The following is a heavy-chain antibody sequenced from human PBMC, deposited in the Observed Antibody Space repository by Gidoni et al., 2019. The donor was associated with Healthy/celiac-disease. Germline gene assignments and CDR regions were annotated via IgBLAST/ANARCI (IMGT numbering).Heavy chain of an antibody. CDR3: AKDADSYDSSVYYGGTNWFDP. J-gene: IGHJ5*02. V-gene: IGHV3-23*01. CDR1: GFTSSSYA. Sequence: EVQLLESGGGLVQPGGSRILSCPASGFTSSSYAMSWDLQAPGKGLEWVAAISGSGSSTYYADSVQGRFTISRDNSKNTLYLQMNSLRAEDTAVYYCAKDADSYDSSVYYGGTNWFDPWGQGTLVTVSS. D-gene: IGHD3-22*01. CDR2: ISGSGSST.